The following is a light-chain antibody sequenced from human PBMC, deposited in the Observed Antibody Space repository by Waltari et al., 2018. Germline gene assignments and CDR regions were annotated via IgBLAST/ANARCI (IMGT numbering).Light chain of an antibody. CDR1: SGSVSSTSY. V-gene: IGLV8-61*01. CDR2: KAT. CDR3: SLYTGSGIWV. Sequence: QTVVTQEPSLSVSPGGTVPPTCALSSGSVSSTSYATWYQQTPGQAPRTLVYKATSRSSGVPDRFSGSILGNKAALTITGAQADDESDYYCSLYTGSGIWVFGGGTKLTVL. J-gene: IGLJ3*02.